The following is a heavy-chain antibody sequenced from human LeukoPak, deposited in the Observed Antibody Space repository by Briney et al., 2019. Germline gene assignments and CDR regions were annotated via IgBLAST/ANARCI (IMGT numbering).Heavy chain of an antibody. J-gene: IGHJ4*02. CDR1: GYSISRGYY. CDR3: ARTRYYYNSRSYGAPYYFDY. Sequence: TSETLSLTCSVSGYSISRGYYWGWIRQPPGKGLEWIGSIYYSGSTYYNPSLKSRVTISVDTSKNQFSLKLSSVTAADTAVYYCARTRYYYNSRSYGAPYYFDYWGQGTLVTVSS. CDR2: IYYSGST. V-gene: IGHV4-38-2*02. D-gene: IGHD3-10*01.